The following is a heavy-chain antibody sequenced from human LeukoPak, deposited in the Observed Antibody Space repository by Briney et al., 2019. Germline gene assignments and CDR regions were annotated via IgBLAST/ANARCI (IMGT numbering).Heavy chain of an antibody. CDR2: IIPIFGTA. CDR1: APTFSSYA. V-gene: IGHV1-69*13. CDR3: ARGGGYYDSSGYYPPPPDYYYYGMDV. J-gene: IGHJ6*02. D-gene: IGHD3-22*01. Sequence: SVTVSCKASAPTFSSYAISWVRQAPGHGLEWLGAIIPIFGTANYAQKFQGSVTITADESTSTAYMELSSLRSEDTAVYYCARGGGYYDSSGYYPPPPDYYYYGMDVWGQGTTVTVSS.